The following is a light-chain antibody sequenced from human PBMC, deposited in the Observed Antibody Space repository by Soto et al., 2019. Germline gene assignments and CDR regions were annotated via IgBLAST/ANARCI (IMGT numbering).Light chain of an antibody. Sequence: QSALTQPASVSGSPGQSITISCTGTSSDVGGYDYVSWYQQHPGKAPKLMIYEVTNRPSGVSNRFSGSRSGNTASLTISGLQAEDEADYYCSSYTSRTTLTFVFGAGTKLT. CDR3: SSYTSRTTLTFV. V-gene: IGLV2-14*03. CDR1: SSDVGGYDY. J-gene: IGLJ1*01. CDR2: EVT.